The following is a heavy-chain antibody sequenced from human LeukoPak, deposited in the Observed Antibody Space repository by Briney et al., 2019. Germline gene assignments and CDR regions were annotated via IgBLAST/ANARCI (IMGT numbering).Heavy chain of an antibody. CDR1: GYTFTDYY. D-gene: IGHD5-12*01. V-gene: IGHV1-2*02. Sequence: ASVKVSCKASGYTFTDYYMHWVRQAPGQGLEWMGWINPNSAGTNYAQKFQGRVTMTRDTSISTAYMELTRLRSDDTAVYYCARLDSGRGAFDIWGQGTMVTVSS. CDR3: ARLDSGRGAFDI. CDR2: INPNSAGT. J-gene: IGHJ3*02.